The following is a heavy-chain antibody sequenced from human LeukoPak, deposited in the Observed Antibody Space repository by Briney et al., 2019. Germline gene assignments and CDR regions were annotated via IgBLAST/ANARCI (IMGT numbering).Heavy chain of an antibody. CDR1: VYTFTIYG. V-gene: IGHV1-18*01. CDR3: ARGSVVVGSGSYYTY. CDR2: ISAYNGNT. J-gene: IGHJ4*02. D-gene: IGHD3-10*01. Sequence: GASVKVSFKSSVYTFTIYGISWVRQAPGQGLEWMGWISAYNGNTNYSQKLQGRVTMTTDTSTSTAYMELRSLRSDDTAVYYCARGSVVVGSGSYYTYWGQGTLVTVSS.